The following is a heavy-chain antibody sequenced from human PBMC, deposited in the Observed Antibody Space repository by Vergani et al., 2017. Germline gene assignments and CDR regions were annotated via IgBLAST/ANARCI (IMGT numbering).Heavy chain of an antibody. CDR1: GFTFSSYA. V-gene: IGHV3-23*01. CDR2: ISGSGSST. D-gene: IGHD5-24*01. Sequence: EVQLLESGGGLVQPGGSLRLSCAASGFTFSSYAMSWVRQAPGKGLEWVSAISGSGSSTYYADSVKGRSAISRDNSKNTLYLQMSSLRAEDSAVYYCAKDRDFYISAFTGWLDYWGQGTLVTVSS. J-gene: IGHJ4*02. CDR3: AKDRDFYISAFTGWLDY.